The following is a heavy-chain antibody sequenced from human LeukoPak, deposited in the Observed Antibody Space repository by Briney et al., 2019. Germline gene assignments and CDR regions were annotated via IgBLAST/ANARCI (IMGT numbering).Heavy chain of an antibody. V-gene: IGHV3-23*01. D-gene: IGHD3-22*01. J-gene: IGHJ4*02. Sequence: GGSLRLSCAASGFTFSSYGMSWVRQAPGKGLEWVSGISGSGGNTYYADSVKGRFTISRDNAKNSLYLQMNSLRAEDTAVYYCARREKYYYDSSGYYGWGQGTLVTVSS. CDR1: GFTFSSYG. CDR2: ISGSGGNT. CDR3: ARREKYYYDSSGYYG.